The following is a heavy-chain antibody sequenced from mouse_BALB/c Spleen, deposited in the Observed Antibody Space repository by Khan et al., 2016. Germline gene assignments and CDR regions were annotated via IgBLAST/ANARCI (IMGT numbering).Heavy chain of an antibody. CDR1: GYTFTDYS. Sequence: QIQLVQSGPELKKPGETVKISCKASGYTFTDYSMHWVKQAPGKGLKWMGWINTDTGEPTYADDFKGRFAFSLETSSSNAYLQFNKLQNEDTATYFCARWVLRGYDMDSWGQESSVTVSS. CDR3: ARWVLRGYDMDS. D-gene: IGHD2-3*01. CDR2: INTDTGEP. J-gene: IGHJ4*01. V-gene: IGHV9-2-1*01.